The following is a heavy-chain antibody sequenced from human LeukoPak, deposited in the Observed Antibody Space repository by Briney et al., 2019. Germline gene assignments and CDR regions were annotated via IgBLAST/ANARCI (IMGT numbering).Heavy chain of an antibody. Sequence: PSETLSLTCTVSGGXITGYYCSWIRQPPEKGLEWIGYIHDSGSTNYNPSLKSRVTMSLDTSKNQFSLKLSSVTAADTAVYSCARSYNFWSGYYYGTDAWGQGTTVTVSS. CDR2: IHDSGST. J-gene: IGHJ6*02. V-gene: IGHV4-59*01. CDR1: GGXITGYY. CDR3: ARSYNFWSGYYYGTDA. D-gene: IGHD3-3*01.